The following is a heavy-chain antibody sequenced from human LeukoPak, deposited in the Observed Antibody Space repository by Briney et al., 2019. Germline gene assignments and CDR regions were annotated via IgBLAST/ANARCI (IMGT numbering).Heavy chain of an antibody. CDR2: INHSGST. Sequence: PSETLSLTCAVYGGSFSGYYWSWIRQPPGKGLEWIGEINHSGSTNYNPSLKSRVTISVDTSKNQFSLKLSSVTAADTAVYYCASLSLAARLAELDYWGQGTLVTVSS. CDR3: ASLSLAARLAELDY. D-gene: IGHD6-6*01. V-gene: IGHV4-34*01. CDR1: GGSFSGYY. J-gene: IGHJ4*02.